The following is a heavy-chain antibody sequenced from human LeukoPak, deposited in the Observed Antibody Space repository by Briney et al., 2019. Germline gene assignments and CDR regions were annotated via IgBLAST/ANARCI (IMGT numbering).Heavy chain of an antibody. CDR1: GGSISSSSYY. J-gene: IGHJ6*03. CDR2: IYYSGST. CDR3: ARERYSSSSDYYYYMDV. D-gene: IGHD6-6*01. V-gene: IGHV4-39*02. Sequence: SETQSLTCTVSGGSISSSSYYWGWIRQPPGKGLEWIGSIYYSGSTYYNPSLKSRVTISVDTSKNQFSLKLSSVTAADTAVYYCARERYSSSSDYYYYMDVWGKGTTVTASS.